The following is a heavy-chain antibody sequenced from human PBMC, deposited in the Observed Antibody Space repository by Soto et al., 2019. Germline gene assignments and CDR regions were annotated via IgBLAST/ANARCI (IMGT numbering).Heavy chain of an antibody. V-gene: IGHV1-18*04. J-gene: IGHJ3*02. CDR3: ARDRNDILTGYYIGPDAFDI. Sequence: ASVKVSCKASGYTFTSYGISWVRQAPGQGLEWMGWISAYNGNTNYAQKIQGRVTMTTDTSTSTAYMELRSLRSDDTAVYYCARDRNDILTGYYIGPDAFDIWGQGTMVTVSS. CDR2: ISAYNGNT. CDR1: GYTFTSYG. D-gene: IGHD3-9*01.